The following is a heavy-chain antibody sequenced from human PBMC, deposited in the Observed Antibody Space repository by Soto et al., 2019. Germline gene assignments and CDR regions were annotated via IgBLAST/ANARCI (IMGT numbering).Heavy chain of an antibody. D-gene: IGHD2-21*01. CDR2: IYYLGNT. V-gene: IGHV4-39*07. CDR1: GGSIRSSSSY. J-gene: IGHJ4*02. Sequence: PSETLSLTCTVSGGSIRSSSSYWGWVRQPPGKGLEWVGSIYYLGNTYYNPSLKSRVTISVDTSKNQFSLKLSSVTAADTAVYYCARDRGDGYYFDYWGQGTLVTVSS. CDR3: ARDRGDGYYFDY.